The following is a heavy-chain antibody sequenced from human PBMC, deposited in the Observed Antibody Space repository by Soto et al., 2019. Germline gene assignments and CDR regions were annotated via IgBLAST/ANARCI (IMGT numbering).Heavy chain of an antibody. CDR3: AKDARSSSWYYFDY. D-gene: IGHD6-13*01. V-gene: IGHV3-30*18. CDR1: GFTFSSYG. J-gene: IGHJ4*02. Sequence: GGSLRRSCAASGFTFSSYGMHWVRQAPGKGLEWVAVISYDGSNKYYADSVKGRFTISRDNSKNTLYLQMNSLRAEDTAVYYCAKDARSSSWYYFDYWGERTLVTFCS. CDR2: ISYDGSNK.